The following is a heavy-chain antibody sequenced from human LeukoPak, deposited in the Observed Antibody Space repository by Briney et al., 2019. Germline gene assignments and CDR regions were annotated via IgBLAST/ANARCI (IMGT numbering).Heavy chain of an antibody. Sequence: SETLSLTCTVSGGSISSSSYYWGWIRQPPGKGLEWIGSIYHSGSTYYNPSLKSRVTISVDRSKNQFSLKLSSVTAADTAVYYCARGGAMVRGVHLPAAYYGMDVWGQGTTVTVSS. CDR1: GGSISSSSYY. J-gene: IGHJ6*02. CDR2: IYHSGST. V-gene: IGHV4-39*07. CDR3: ARGGAMVRGVHLPAAYYGMDV. D-gene: IGHD3-10*01.